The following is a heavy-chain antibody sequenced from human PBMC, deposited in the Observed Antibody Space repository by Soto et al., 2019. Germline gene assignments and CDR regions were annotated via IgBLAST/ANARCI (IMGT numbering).Heavy chain of an antibody. J-gene: IGHJ3*02. V-gene: IGHV4-31*03. CDR3: ASAVFGVSNAFDI. CDR1: GGSISSGGYY. D-gene: IGHD3-3*01. CDR2: IYYSGST. Sequence: LSLTCTVSGGSISSGGYYWSWIRQHPGKGLEWIGYIYYSGSTYYNPSLKSRVTISVDTSKNQFSLKLSSVTAADTAVYYCASAVFGVSNAFDIWGQGTMVTVSS.